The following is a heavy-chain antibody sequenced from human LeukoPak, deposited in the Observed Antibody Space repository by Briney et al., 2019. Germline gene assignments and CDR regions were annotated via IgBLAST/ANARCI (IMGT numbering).Heavy chain of an antibody. D-gene: IGHD2-15*01. CDR1: GFTFSSYA. V-gene: IGHV3-30*04. Sequence: PGGSLRLSCAASGFTFSSYAMHWVRLAPGKGLEWVAVISYDGSNKYYADSVKGRFTISRDNSQNTLYLQMNSLRAEDTAVYYCAREGRVVVVAATTPFDYWGQGTLVTVSS. CDR2: ISYDGSNK. CDR3: AREGRVVVVAATTPFDY. J-gene: IGHJ4*02.